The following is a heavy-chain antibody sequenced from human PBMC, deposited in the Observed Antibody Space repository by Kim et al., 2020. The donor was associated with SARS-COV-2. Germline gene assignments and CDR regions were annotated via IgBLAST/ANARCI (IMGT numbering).Heavy chain of an antibody. CDR3: ARESRQDAFDI. CDR2: IDGGNGDT. V-gene: IGHV1-3*01. CDR1: GYTFTMYP. J-gene: IGHJ3*02. Sequence: ASVKVSCKTSGYTFTMYPIHWVRQAPGQSLEWLGWIDGGNGDTKYSHNFQGRLTFNRDTSATTASMELSSLRFEDTAVYFCARESRQDAFDIWGQGTMVSVSS.